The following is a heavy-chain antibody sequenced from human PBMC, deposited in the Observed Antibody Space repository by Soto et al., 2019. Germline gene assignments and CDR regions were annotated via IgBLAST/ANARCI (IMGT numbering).Heavy chain of an antibody. CDR3: AHSPASPYSSSWHGTTFDP. CDR1: GFSLSTSGVG. J-gene: IGHJ5*02. V-gene: IGHV2-5*02. D-gene: IGHD6-13*01. CDR2: IYWDDDK. Sequence: QITLKESGPTLVNPTQTLTLTCTFSGFSLSTSGVGVGWIRQPPGKALEWLALIYWDDDKRYSPSLKSRLTITKDTSKNQVVLTMTNMDPVDTATYYCAHSPASPYSSSWHGTTFDPWGQGTLVTVSS.